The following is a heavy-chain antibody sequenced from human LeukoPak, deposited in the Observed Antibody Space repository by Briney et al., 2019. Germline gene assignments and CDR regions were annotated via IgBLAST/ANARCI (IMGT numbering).Heavy chain of an antibody. V-gene: IGHV3-23*01. CDR1: GCTFSSYA. Sequence: PGGALRLSCAASGCTFSSYAMSWVRQAPGKGREGVSAISGSGGSTYYADSVKGRFTISRDNSKNTLYLQMNSRRAEDTAVYYCAKVLYSSSWYGTFDYWGQGTLVTVSS. D-gene: IGHD6-13*01. CDR2: ISGSGGST. CDR3: AKVLYSSSWYGTFDY. J-gene: IGHJ4*02.